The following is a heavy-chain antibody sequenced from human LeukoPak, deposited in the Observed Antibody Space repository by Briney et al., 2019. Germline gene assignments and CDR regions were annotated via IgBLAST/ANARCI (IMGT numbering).Heavy chain of an antibody. CDR3: ARDSRDYYDSSGYADYYYYYMDV. J-gene: IGHJ6*03. D-gene: IGHD3-22*01. CDR1: GFTVSSNY. V-gene: IGHV3-66*02. CDR2: IYSGGST. Sequence: GGSLRLSCAASGFTVSSNYMSWVRQAPGKGLEWVSVIYSGGSTYYADSVKGRFTISRDNSKNTLYLQMNSLRAEDTAVYYCARDSRDYYDSSGYADYYYYYMDVWGKGTTVTVSS.